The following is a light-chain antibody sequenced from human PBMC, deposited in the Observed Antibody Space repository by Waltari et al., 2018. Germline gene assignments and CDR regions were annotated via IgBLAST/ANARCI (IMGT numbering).Light chain of an antibody. CDR1: QNIGNS. Sequence: DVPFTQSPSTLSSSVVYKVHFTCRAGQNIGNSMAWYQQKPGEAPKLLIFRASSFESGVPSRFSGSGSGTEFALTITSLQPDDVATYYCQQYSSFSGTFGQGTKVEIK. CDR2: RAS. V-gene: IGKV1-5*03. J-gene: IGKJ2*02. CDR3: QQYSSFSGT.